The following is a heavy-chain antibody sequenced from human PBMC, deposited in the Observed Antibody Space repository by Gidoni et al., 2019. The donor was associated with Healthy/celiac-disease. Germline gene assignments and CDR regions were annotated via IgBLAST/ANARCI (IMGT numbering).Heavy chain of an antibody. J-gene: IGHJ6*02. D-gene: IGHD2-15*01. Sequence: QVQLVQSGAEVKKPGSSVKVSCKASGGTFSSYAISCVRLARGQGLVWMGGILPIFGTANYAQKCQGRVTITADESTSTAYMELSSLRSEDTAVYYCARDIWGYCSGGSCYGVYYYYGMDVWGQGTTVTVSS. CDR1: GGTFSSYA. CDR2: ILPIFGTA. V-gene: IGHV1-69*01. CDR3: ARDIWGYCSGGSCYGVYYYYGMDV.